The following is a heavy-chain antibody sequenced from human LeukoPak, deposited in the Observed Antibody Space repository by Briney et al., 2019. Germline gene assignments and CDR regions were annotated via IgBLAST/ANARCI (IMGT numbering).Heavy chain of an antibody. D-gene: IGHD3-3*01. Sequence: GGSLRLSCAGSGFTFSSYEMNWVRQAPGKGLEWVSYISKSGNNIYYGDSVKGRFTISRDNVKNSLYLQMNSLRAEDTAVYYCARSLYYGDDDNYFDYWGQGTLVTVSS. CDR2: ISKSGNNI. CDR1: GFTFSSYE. V-gene: IGHV3-48*03. J-gene: IGHJ4*02. CDR3: ARSLYYGDDDNYFDY.